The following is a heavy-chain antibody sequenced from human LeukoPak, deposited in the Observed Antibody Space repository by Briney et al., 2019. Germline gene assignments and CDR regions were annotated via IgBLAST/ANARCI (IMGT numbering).Heavy chain of an antibody. CDR2: ISYDGSDK. Sequence: GRSLRLSCAASGFTFSSYAMHWVRQAPGKGLEWVAVISYDGSDKYYADSVKGRFTISRDNSKNTLYLQMNSLRAEDTAVYYCARGGRQPVHYYYSMDVWGQGTTVTVSS. CDR3: ARGGRQPVHYYYSMDV. J-gene: IGHJ6*02. CDR1: GFTFSSYA. V-gene: IGHV3-30-3*01. D-gene: IGHD6-13*01.